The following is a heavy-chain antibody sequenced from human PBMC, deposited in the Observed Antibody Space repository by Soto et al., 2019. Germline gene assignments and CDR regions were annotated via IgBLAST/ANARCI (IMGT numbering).Heavy chain of an antibody. CDR1: GFTFSSYW. CDR3: ARLPNKSPQN. CDR2: ISNDGSS. J-gene: IGHJ1*01. V-gene: IGHV3-74*01. Sequence: EVQLVESGGGLVQPGGSLRLSCVASGFTFSSYWMHWVRQAPGKGLVWVSSISNDGSSIYADPVKGRFTISRDNAKNTLDLQMNSLRAEDTAVYYCARLPNKSPQNWGQGTLVIVSP.